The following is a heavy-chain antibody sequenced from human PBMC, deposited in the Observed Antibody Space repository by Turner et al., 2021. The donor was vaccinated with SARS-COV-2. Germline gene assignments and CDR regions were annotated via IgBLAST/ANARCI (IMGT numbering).Heavy chain of an antibody. V-gene: IGHV4-4*07. CDR1: GGSISGYY. CDR2: VYSSGST. J-gene: IGHJ4*02. CDR3: AREQYCAGNCYPHFDS. D-gene: IGHD2-21*02. Sequence: QVVLQESGPGLVEPSETLSLTCTVSGGSISGYYWSWLRQPAGKELQWIGHVYSSGSTTDNPSLQTRLSMSVDTSRNEVSLRLTSVTAADTAVYYCAREQYCAGNCYPHFDSWGQGTRVIVSS.